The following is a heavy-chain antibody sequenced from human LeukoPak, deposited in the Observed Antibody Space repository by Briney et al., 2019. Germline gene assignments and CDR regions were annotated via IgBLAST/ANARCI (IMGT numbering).Heavy chain of an antibody. Sequence: GGSLRLSCAASGFTFSSYGMNWVRQAPGKGLEWVSSVRGSNGYMYYADSVKGRFTISRDNAKNSLYLQMSSLRAEDTAVYYCARDLKEYYFDCWGQGTLVTVSS. V-gene: IGHV3-21*01. CDR3: ARDLKEYYFDC. CDR1: GFTFSSYG. J-gene: IGHJ4*02. CDR2: VRGSNGYM.